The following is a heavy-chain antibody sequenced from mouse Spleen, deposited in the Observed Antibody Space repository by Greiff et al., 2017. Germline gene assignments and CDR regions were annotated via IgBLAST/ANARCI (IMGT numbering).Heavy chain of an antibody. Sequence: VQRVESGPGLVAPSQSLSITCTVSGFSLTNYAVHWVRQSPGKGLEWLGVIWSDGSTDYNAAFISRLSISKDNSKSQVFFKMNSLQADDTAIYYCARGGLTGTPWFAYWGQGTLVTVSA. CDR3: ARGGLTGTPWFAY. CDR1: GFSLTNYA. J-gene: IGHJ3*01. CDR2: IWSDGST. D-gene: IGHD4-1*01. V-gene: IGHV2-4-1*01.